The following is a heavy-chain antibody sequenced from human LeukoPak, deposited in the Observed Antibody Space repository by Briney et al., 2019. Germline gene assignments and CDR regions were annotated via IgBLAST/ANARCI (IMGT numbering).Heavy chain of an antibody. CDR1: GFTFSRYY. J-gene: IGHJ4*02. CDR3: ARGGYFSFDY. D-gene: IGHD2/OR15-2a*01. V-gene: IGHV3-74*01. CDR2: INSDGSGT. Sequence: GGSLRLSCAASGFTFSRYYMHWVRQAPGKGLVWVSRINSDGSGTTYADSVKGRFTVSRDNAKNTLYLQMNSLGAEDTAVYFCARGGYFSFDYWGQGTLVTVSS.